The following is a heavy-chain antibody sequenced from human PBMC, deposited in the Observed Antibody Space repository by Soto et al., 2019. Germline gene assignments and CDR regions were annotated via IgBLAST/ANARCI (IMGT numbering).Heavy chain of an antibody. CDR2: INHSGST. D-gene: IGHD2-15*01. J-gene: IGHJ4*02. V-gene: IGHV4-34*01. Sequence: SETLSLTCAVYGGSFSGYYWSWIRQPPGKGLEWIGEINHSGSTNYNPSLKSRVTISVDTSKNQFSLKLSSVTAADTAVYYCARATLFYCSGGSCYRGYYFDYWGQGTLVTVSS. CDR3: ARATLFYCSGGSCYRGYYFDY. CDR1: GGSFSGYY.